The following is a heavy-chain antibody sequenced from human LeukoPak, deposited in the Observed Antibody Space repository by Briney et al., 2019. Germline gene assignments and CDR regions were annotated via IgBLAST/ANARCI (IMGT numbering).Heavy chain of an antibody. CDR1: GFIFSSYA. CDR2: ISYDGSNK. CDR3: ARDHSSWEEYYFDY. D-gene: IGHD1-26*01. V-gene: IGHV3-30*01. J-gene: IGHJ4*02. Sequence: GRSLRLSCAASGFIFSSYAMHWVRQAPGKGLEWVAVISYDGSNKYYADSVKGRFTISRDNSKNTLYLQMNSLRAEDTAVYYCARDHSSWEEYYFDYWGQGTLVTVSS.